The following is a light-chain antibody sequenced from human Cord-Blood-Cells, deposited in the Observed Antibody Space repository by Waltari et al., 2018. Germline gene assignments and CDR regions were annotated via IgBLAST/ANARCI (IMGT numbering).Light chain of an antibody. CDR2: EVS. CDR1: SSDVGGYNY. Sequence: QSALTQPPSASGSPGQSVTISCTGTSSDVGGYNYVSWYQQHPGKAPKLMMYEVSKRPSGVPERFSCSKSGNTASLTVSGLQAEDEADYSCSSYAGSNKFYVVFGGGTKLTVL. CDR3: SSYAGSNKFYVV. V-gene: IGLV2-8*01. J-gene: IGLJ2*01.